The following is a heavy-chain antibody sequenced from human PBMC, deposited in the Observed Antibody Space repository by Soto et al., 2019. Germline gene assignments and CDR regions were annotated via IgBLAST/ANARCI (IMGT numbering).Heavy chain of an antibody. CDR1: GGTFSSYT. Sequence: QVQLVQSGAEVKKPGSSVKVSCKASGGTFSSYTISWVRQAPGQGLEWMGRIIPILGIANYAQKFQGRVKITADKSTSTAYMELSSLRSEDTAVYYCASLYCSSTSCYDTWFDPWGQGTLVTVSS. D-gene: IGHD2-2*01. CDR2: IIPILGIA. CDR3: ASLYCSSTSCYDTWFDP. J-gene: IGHJ5*02. V-gene: IGHV1-69*02.